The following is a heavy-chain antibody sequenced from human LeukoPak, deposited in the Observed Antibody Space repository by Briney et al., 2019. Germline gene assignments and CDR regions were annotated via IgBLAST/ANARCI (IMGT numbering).Heavy chain of an antibody. D-gene: IGHD4-17*01. CDR3: ARDLIYGGFDY. J-gene: IGHJ4*02. V-gene: IGHV3-11*01. Sequence: PGGSLRLSCAPYGFPFSDYYMSWIRQAPGRGLGWVSYISSSGSTIYYADSVKGRFTISRDNAKNSLYLQMNSLRAEDTAVYYCARDLIYGGFDYWGQGTLVTVSS. CDR2: ISSSGSTI. CDR1: GFPFSDYY.